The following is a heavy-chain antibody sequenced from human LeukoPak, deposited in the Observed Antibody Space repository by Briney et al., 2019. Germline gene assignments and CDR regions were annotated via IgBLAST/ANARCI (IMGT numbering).Heavy chain of an antibody. V-gene: IGHV3-23*01. D-gene: IGHD1-26*01. CDR2: ISGSGGST. CDR3: AKAMNSGSYTGIDY. J-gene: IGHJ4*02. CDR1: GFTFSSYG. Sequence: PGGSLRLSCAASGFTFSSYGMSWVRQAPGKGLEWVSAISGSGGSTYYADSVKGRFTISRDNSKNTLYLQMNSLRAEDTAVYYCAKAMNSGSYTGIDYWGQGTLVTVSS.